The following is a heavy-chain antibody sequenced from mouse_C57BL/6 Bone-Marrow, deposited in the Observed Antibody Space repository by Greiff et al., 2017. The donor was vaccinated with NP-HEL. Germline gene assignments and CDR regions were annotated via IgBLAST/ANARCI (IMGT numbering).Heavy chain of an antibody. J-gene: IGHJ2*01. CDR3: ARERAYDYGGY. CDR1: GYTFTRYW. D-gene: IGHD2-4*01. Sequence: QVQLQQPGAELVKPGASVKMSCKASGYTFTRYWITWVKQRPGQGLEWIGDIYPGSGSTNYNEKFKSKATLTVDSSSSTAYMQLSSLTSEDSAVYYCARERAYDYGGYWGQGTTLTVSS. CDR2: IYPGSGST. V-gene: IGHV1-55*01.